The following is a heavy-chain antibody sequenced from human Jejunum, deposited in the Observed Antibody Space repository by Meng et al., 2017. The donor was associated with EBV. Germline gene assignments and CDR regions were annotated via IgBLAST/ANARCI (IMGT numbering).Heavy chain of an antibody. Sequence: QVQLVQSGTEVKESGASVKVSCKASGYTFTDYYLHWVRQAPGQGLEWMGRVNPNSGVTNYAEKFQDRVTMTRDTSISTSYMEVSRLTSDDTAVYYCARPISGYTYYFDYWGQGTLVTVSS. CDR2: VNPNSGVT. V-gene: IGHV1-2*06. J-gene: IGHJ4*02. D-gene: IGHD5-18*01. CDR3: ARPISGYTYYFDY. CDR1: GYTFTDYY.